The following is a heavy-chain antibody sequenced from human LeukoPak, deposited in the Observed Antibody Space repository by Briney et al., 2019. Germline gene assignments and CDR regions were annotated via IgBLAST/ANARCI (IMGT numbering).Heavy chain of an antibody. J-gene: IGHJ4*02. CDR3: ASAISRTFDY. V-gene: IGHV3-21*01. D-gene: IGHD3-9*01. CDR1: GFTLSTYN. CDR2: ISRSTSYI. Sequence: GGSLRLSCAASGFTLSTYNMNWVRQAPGKGLGWVSSISRSTSYIYYADSVKGRFTISRDNAKNSLYLQMNSLTAEDTAVYYCASAISRTFDYWGQGTLVTVSS.